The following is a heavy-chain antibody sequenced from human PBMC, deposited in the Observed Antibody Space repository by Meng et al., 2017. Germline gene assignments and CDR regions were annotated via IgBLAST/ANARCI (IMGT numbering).Heavy chain of an antibody. J-gene: IGHJ4*02. D-gene: IGHD6-25*01. CDR3: ARDEDISAAGKLFGDY. Sequence: QVQLVQSGAEVTEPGASVKVSCKPSGYNFPDYYIHWVRRAPGQGLEWMGRINPKSGDTHYAQKFQDRVTMTGDTSISPAYMELSGLRSDDTAMYYCARDEDISAAGKLFGDYWGQGTLVTVSS. CDR2: INPKSGDT. V-gene: IGHV1-2*06. CDR1: GYNFPDYY.